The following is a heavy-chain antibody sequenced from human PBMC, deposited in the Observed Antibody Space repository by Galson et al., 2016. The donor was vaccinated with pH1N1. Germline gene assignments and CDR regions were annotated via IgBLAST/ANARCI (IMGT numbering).Heavy chain of an antibody. D-gene: IGHD2-2*01. J-gene: IGHJ6*02. Sequence: SLRLSCAAPGFTFSSYAMYWVRQAPGKGLEWVSAISGSGGTTHDTDSVKGRFTISRDNSKNTLYLQMHNLRAEDTATYYCAKVTDVCTVTRCFPYGMHAWAKGPRSPSP. V-gene: IGHV3-23*01. CDR2: ISGSGGTT. CDR3: AKVTDVCTVTRCFPYGMHA. CDR1: GFTFSSYA.